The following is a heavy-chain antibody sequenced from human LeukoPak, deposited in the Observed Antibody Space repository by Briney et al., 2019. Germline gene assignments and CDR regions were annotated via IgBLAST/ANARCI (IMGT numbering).Heavy chain of an antibody. Sequence: GASVKVSCKASGHTFSSYEINWVRQATGQGLEWLGWMNPNSGNTGYAQKFQGRVTMTRNTSISTAYMELSSLRSEDTAVYYCARGNYFGSGSFDNWGQGTLVTVSS. CDR3: ARGNYFGSGSFDN. V-gene: IGHV1-8*01. D-gene: IGHD3-10*01. CDR2: MNPNSGNT. J-gene: IGHJ4*02. CDR1: GHTFSSYE.